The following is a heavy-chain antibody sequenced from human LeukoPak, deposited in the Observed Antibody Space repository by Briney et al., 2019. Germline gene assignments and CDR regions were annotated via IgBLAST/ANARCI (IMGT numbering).Heavy chain of an antibody. CDR3: ARVPTHYYFGMDV. CDR2: ISYDGSNK. CDR1: GFTFSSYA. Sequence: PGGSLRLSCAASGFTFSSYAMHWVRQAPGKGLEWVAVISYDGSNKYYADSVKGRFTISRDNSKNTLYLQMNSLRAEDTAVYYCARVPTHYYFGMDVWARGTRVSVS. J-gene: IGHJ6*02. V-gene: IGHV3-30-3*01. D-gene: IGHD4-11*01.